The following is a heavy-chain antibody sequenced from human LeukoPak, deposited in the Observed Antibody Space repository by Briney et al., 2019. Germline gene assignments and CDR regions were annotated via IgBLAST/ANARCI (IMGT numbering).Heavy chain of an antibody. CDR1: GGSINAYY. V-gene: IGHV4-59*01. Sequence: SETLSLTCTVSGGSINAYYWSWIRQPPGKGLEWIGYINYSGSTNYNPSLKSRVTISLDTSNNHFSLKLTSVTAADTAVYYCARVGRGDHTWGSYSCDHWGQGTPVSVSS. CDR2: INYSGST. CDR3: ARVGRGDHTWGSYSCDH. D-gene: IGHD3-16*01. J-gene: IGHJ4*02.